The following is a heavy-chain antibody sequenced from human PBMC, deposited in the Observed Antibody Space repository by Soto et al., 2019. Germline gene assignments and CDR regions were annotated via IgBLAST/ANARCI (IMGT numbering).Heavy chain of an antibody. CDR2: VSGDSSSI. V-gene: IGHV3-74*01. CDR1: GFTFSNYW. D-gene: IGHD2-2*01. J-gene: IGHJ4*02. Sequence: PGGSLRLSCAASGFTFSNYWMHWVRQVTGKGLVWVSRVSGDSSSIFYADSVKGRFTISRDNAKNTLYLQMNSLRAEDTAVYYCARVEDIVVVPAAMGDYWGQGTLVTVSS. CDR3: ARVEDIVVVPAAMGDY.